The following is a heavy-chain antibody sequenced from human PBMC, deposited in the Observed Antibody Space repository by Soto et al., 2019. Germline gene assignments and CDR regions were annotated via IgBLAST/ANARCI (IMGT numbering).Heavy chain of an antibody. D-gene: IGHD6-6*01. CDR2: IYWDDDK. CDR3: AHSRPPRLLDY. J-gene: IGHJ4*02. V-gene: IGHV2-5*02. CDR1: GFSLSTSGVG. Sequence: QIPLKESGPTLVKPTQTLTLTCTFSGFSLSTSGVGVGWIRQPPGKALEWLALIYWDDDKRYSSSLNSRLTIPKDTSKNPVVHTMTNMDPLDTATYYCAHSRPPRLLDYWGQGTLVTVSS.